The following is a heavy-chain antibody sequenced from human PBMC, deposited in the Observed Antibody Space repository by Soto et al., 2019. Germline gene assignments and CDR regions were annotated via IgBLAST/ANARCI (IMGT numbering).Heavy chain of an antibody. J-gene: IGHJ5*02. D-gene: IGHD3-3*01. CDR2: IWYDGSNK. Sequence: QVQLVESGGGVVQPGRSLRLSCAASGFTFSSYGMHWVRQAPGKGLAWVAVIWYDGSNKYYADSVKGRFTISRDNSKNTLYLQMNSLGAEDTAVYYCARERNYDFWNGYWTYNWFDTWGQGTLVTVSS. CDR1: GFTFSSYG. V-gene: IGHV3-33*01. CDR3: ARERNYDFWNGYWTYNWFDT.